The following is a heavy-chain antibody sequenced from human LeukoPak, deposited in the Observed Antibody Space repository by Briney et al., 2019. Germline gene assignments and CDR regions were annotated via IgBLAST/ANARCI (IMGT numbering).Heavy chain of an antibody. J-gene: IGHJ4*02. D-gene: IGHD6-19*01. CDR3: AKRGSGSGYYFDY. Sequence: GGSLRLSCAASGFTFSGYAMSWVRQAPGKGLESVSAISGSGGSTYYADSVKGRFTISRDNSKNTLYLQMDSLRAEDTAVYYCAKRGSGSGYYFDYWGQGTLVTVSS. CDR1: GFTFSGYA. CDR2: ISGSGGST. V-gene: IGHV3-23*01.